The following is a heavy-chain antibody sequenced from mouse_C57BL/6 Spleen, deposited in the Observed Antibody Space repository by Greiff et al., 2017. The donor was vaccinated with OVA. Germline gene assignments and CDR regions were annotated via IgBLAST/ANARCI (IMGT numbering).Heavy chain of an antibody. Sequence: EVQLQQSGPELVKPGASVKISCKASGYSFTGYYMNWVKQSPEKSLEWIGEINPSTGGTTYNQKFKAKATLTVDKSSSTAYMQLKSLTSEDSAVYYCARWDYYGSSYGFDVWGTGTTVTVSS. D-gene: IGHD1-1*01. CDR3: ARWDYYGSSYGFDV. J-gene: IGHJ1*03. CDR2: INPSTGGT. CDR1: GYSFTGYY. V-gene: IGHV1-42*01.